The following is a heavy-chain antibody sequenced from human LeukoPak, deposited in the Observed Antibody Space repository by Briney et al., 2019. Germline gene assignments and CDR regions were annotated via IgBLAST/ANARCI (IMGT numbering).Heavy chain of an antibody. V-gene: IGHV3-23*01. J-gene: IGHJ4*02. CDR2: INGRGDDS. Sequence: GGSLRLSCVVSDFTFAVSWVRQAPGKGLEWISTINGRGDDSFHADSVKGRFTISRDTSKNTLYLHMSSLRAADTAMYYCARPREGSSGCFDYWGQGTLVTVSS. D-gene: IGHD6-6*01. CDR3: ARPREGSSGCFDY. CDR1: DFTFA.